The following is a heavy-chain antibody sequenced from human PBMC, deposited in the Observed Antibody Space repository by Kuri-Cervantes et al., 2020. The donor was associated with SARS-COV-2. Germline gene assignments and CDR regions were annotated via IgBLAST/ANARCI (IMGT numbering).Heavy chain of an antibody. CDR1: GFTFSSYG. CDR2: ISYDGSNK. Sequence: GGSLRLSCAASGFTFSSYGMHWVRQAPGKGLEWVAVISYDGSNKYYADSVKGRFTISRDNSKNTLYLQMNSLRAEDTAVYYCAKGPPSTHYLVYYFDYWGQGTLVTVSS. J-gene: IGHJ4*02. D-gene: IGHD2/OR15-2a*01. CDR3: AKGPPSTHYLVYYFDY. V-gene: IGHV3-30*18.